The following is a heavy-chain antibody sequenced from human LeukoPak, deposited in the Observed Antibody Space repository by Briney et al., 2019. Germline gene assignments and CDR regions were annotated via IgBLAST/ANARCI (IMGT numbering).Heavy chain of an antibody. CDR3: ARGYDYYDSCGYGY. V-gene: IGHV6-1*01. CDR2: TYYRSKWYN. J-gene: IGHJ4*02. D-gene: IGHD3-22*01. CDR1: GDSVSSNSAA. Sequence: SQTLSLTCAISGDSVSSNSAAWNWIRQSPSRGLEWLGRTYYRSKWYNDYAVSVKSRITINPDTSKNQFSLKLSSVTAADTAVYYCARGYDYYDSCGYGYWGQGTLVTVSS.